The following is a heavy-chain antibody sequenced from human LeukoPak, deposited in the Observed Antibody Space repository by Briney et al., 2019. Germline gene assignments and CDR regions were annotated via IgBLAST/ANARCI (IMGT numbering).Heavy chain of an antibody. D-gene: IGHD3-3*01. CDR2: IYTSGST. CDR3: AREMIRDYDFWSDAFDI. J-gene: IGHJ3*02. V-gene: IGHV4-4*07. Sequence: KSSETLSLTCTVSGGSISSYYWSWIRQPAGKGLEWIGRIYTSGSTNYNPSLKGRVTMSVDTSKNQFSLKLSSVTAADTAVYYCAREMIRDYDFWSDAFDIWGQGTMVTVSS. CDR1: GGSISSYY.